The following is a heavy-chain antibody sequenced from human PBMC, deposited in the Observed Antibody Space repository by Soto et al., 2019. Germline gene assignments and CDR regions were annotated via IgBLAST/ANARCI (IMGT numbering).Heavy chain of an antibody. D-gene: IGHD6-13*01. CDR1: GGSISSSY. CDR2: XTNXXPT. V-gene: IGHV4-4*08. Sequence: PXATLSLTCTGSGGSISSSYWSWFRQPPGXXXXXLXXXTNXXPTXXXXXXXTXXTPXXXTSKNQFSLKLIYVTAADTAVYYCVRQLIYWGQGTPVTV. CDR3: VRQLIY. J-gene: IGHJ4*02.